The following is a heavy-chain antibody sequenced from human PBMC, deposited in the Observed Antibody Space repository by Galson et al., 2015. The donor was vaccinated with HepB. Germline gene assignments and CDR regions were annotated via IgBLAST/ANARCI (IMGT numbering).Heavy chain of an antibody. CDR1: GYTFTGYY. V-gene: IGHV1-2*02. J-gene: IGHJ6*02. CDR3: ARDAVDGGYDYSYYYYGMDV. D-gene: IGHD5-12*01. Sequence: SCKASGYTFTGYYMHWVRQAPGQGLEWMGWVNPNSGGTNYAQKFQGRVTMIRDTSISTAYMELSRLRSDDTAVYYCARDAVDGGYDYSYYYYGMDVWGQGTTVTVSS. CDR2: VNPNSGGT.